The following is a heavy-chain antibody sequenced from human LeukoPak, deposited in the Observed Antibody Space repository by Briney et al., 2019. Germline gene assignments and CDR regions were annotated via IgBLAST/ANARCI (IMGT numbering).Heavy chain of an antibody. CDR2: IYYSGST. CDR1: GGSLSSYY. V-gene: IGHV4-59*08. D-gene: IGHD2-21*01. CDR3: ARGRSYCGGDCYPLDY. Sequence: SETLSLTCTVSGGSLSSYYWSWIRQPPGKGLEWIGYIYYSGSTNYNPSLKSRVTISVDTSKNQFSLKLSSVTAADTAVYYCARGRSYCGGDCYPLDYWGQGTLVTVSS. J-gene: IGHJ4*02.